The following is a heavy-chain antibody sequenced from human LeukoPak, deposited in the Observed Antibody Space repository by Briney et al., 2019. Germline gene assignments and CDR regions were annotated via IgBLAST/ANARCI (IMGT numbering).Heavy chain of an antibody. CDR1: GYTFTGPY. Sequence: ASLKVSCKASGYTFTGPYIHWMRQATGQGLEWMGWMNPNSGNTGYAQKFQGRVTMTRNTSISTAYMELSSLRSEDTAVYYCARPQEVSYYDTSGYYSYWGERTLVTVSS. V-gene: IGHV1-8*02. CDR3: ARPQEVSYYDTSGYYSY. CDR2: MNPNSGNT. J-gene: IGHJ4*02. D-gene: IGHD3-22*01.